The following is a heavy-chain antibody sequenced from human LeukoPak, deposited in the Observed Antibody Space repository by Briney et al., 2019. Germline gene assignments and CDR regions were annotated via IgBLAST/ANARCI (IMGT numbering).Heavy chain of an antibody. D-gene: IGHD1-26*01. J-gene: IGHJ6*03. V-gene: IGHV3-23*01. CDR2: ISSSGSST. CDR3: ARRSPGTSSLFYYYMDV. Sequence: GGSLRLSCAASGFTFSNHGMSWVRQAPGKGLEWVSGISSSGSSTFFADHVKGRFTISRGNAKNSLYLQMTTLQAEDTAVYYCARRSPGTSSLFYYYMDVWGKGTTVTVSS. CDR1: GFTFSNHG.